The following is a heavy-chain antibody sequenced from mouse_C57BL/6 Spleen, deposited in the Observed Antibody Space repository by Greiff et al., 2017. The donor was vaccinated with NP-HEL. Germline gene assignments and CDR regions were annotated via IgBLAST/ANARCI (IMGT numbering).Heavy chain of an antibody. CDR1: GYSFTGYY. CDR3: ARESSNYY. Sequence: EVQLQQSGPELVKPGASVKISCKASGYSFTGYYMHWVKQSSEKSLEWIGEINPSTGGTSYNQKFKGKATLTVDKSSSTAYMQLKSLTSEDSAVYYCARESSNYYWGQGTTLTVSS. D-gene: IGHD2-5*01. V-gene: IGHV1-43*01. J-gene: IGHJ2*01. CDR2: INPSTGGT.